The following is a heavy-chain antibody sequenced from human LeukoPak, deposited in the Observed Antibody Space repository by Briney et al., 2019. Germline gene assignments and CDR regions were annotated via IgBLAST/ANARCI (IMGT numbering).Heavy chain of an antibody. V-gene: IGHV4-39*07. CDR3: ARGIHWLGHY. J-gene: IGHJ4*02. CDR1: GGSISSSSYY. Sequence: SETLSLTCTVSGGSISSSSYYWGWIRQPPGKGLEWIGSIYYSGSTYYNPSLKSRVTISVDTSKNQFSLKLSSVTAADTAVYYCARGIHWLGHYWGQGTLVTVSS. CDR2: IYYSGST. D-gene: IGHD3-9*01.